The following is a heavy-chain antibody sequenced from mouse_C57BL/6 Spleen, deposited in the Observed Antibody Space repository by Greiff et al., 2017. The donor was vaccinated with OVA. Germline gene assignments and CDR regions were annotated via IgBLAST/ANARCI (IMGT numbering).Heavy chain of an antibody. CDR1: GYTFTSYT. V-gene: IGHV1-4*01. J-gene: IGHJ4*01. CDR2: INPSSGYT. Sequence: QVQLKESGAELARPGASVKMSCKASGYTFTSYTMHWVKQRPGQGLEWIGYINPSSGYTKYNQKFKDKATLTADKSSSTAYMQLSSLTSEDSAVYYCASPLDSSGRPYAMDYWGQGTSVTVSS. CDR3: ASPLDSSGRPYAMDY. D-gene: IGHD3-2*02.